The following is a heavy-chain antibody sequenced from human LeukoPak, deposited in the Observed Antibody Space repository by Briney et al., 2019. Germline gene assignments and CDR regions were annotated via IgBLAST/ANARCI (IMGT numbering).Heavy chain of an antibody. Sequence: PSETLSLTCSVSGGSVSGYYWSWIRQPPGKALKPFGYIYSSGATLYSPSLKSRVTISIDTSENHFSLKLSSVTATDTAVYYCARHDNVPVIRRGFDLWGQGTLVTVSS. CDR1: GGSVSGYY. D-gene: IGHD2-21*02. CDR3: ARHDNVPVIRRGFDL. J-gene: IGHJ4*02. V-gene: IGHV4-59*08. CDR2: IYSSGAT.